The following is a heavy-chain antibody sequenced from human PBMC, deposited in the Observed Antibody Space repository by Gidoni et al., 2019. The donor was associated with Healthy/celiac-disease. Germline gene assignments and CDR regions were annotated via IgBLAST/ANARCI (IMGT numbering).Heavy chain of an antibody. D-gene: IGHD3-22*01. CDR3: AKEGRYYDSSGYYYLC. J-gene: IGHJ4*02. CDR1: GFTFTSEA. Sequence: EVQLLESGGGLVQPGGSLRLPCAASGFTFTSEALGWVRQAPGKGLEWVSASSGSGGSTYYADSVKGRFTISRDNSKNTLYLQMNSLRAEDTAVYYCAKEGRYYDSSGYYYLCWGQGTLVTVSS. CDR2: SSGSGGST. V-gene: IGHV3-23*01.